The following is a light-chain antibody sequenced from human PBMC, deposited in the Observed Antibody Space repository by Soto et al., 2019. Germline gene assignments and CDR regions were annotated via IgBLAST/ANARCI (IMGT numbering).Light chain of an antibody. CDR2: DAS. CDR1: QSVSNY. V-gene: IGKV3-20*01. Sequence: EIVLTQSPATLSLSPGERATLSCRASQSVSNYLAWYQQKPGQAPRLLIYDASSRATGISDRFSGSGSGTDFTLTIIRLEPEDFAVYYCQQYDISPWTFGQGTKVEIK. J-gene: IGKJ1*01. CDR3: QQYDISPWT.